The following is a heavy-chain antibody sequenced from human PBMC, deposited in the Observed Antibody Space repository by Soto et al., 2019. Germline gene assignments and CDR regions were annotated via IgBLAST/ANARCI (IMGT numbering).Heavy chain of an antibody. CDR3: ARDFDVNTALYYWYFDL. V-gene: IGHV4-4*07. CDR1: GGSTSGKY. D-gene: IGHD3-16*01. Sequence: QVHLQESGPGVVKASETLSLTCSLSGGSTSGKYWSWIRQSAGKGLEWIGRIYSSGRTHYNPSLGSRVSMSVAQNPCGLRLTSVPAADTAIYYCARDFDVNTALYYWYFDLWGRGTQVSVSS. J-gene: IGHJ2*01. CDR2: IYSSGRT.